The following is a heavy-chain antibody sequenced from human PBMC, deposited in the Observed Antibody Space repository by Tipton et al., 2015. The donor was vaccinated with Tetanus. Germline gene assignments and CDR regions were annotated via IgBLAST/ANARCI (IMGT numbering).Heavy chain of an antibody. CDR3: ARGVEFAHYGMDV. CDR1: GYTFTNYG. Sequence: QLVQSGAEVKKPGASVKVSCKASGYTFTNYGITWVRQAPGQGLEWMGWISAYNGNTNRAQKLQDRFTMTRDTSINTAYMELTSLTSEDTAVYYCARGVEFAHYGMDVWGQGTTVTVSS. V-gene: IGHV1-18*01. J-gene: IGHJ6*02. CDR2: ISAYNGNT.